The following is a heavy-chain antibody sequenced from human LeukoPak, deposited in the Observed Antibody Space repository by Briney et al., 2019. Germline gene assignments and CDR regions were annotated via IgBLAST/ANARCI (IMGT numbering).Heavy chain of an antibody. Sequence: GGSLRLSCAASGFTFSSYAMSWVRQAPGKGLEWVSAISGSGGSTYYADSVKGRFTISRDNSKNTLYLQMNSLRAEDTAVYYCAKILVRDYRSPHVWFDPWRRGTLVSVSS. D-gene: IGHD4-11*01. J-gene: IGHJ5*02. V-gene: IGHV3-23*01. CDR3: AKILVRDYRSPHVWFDP. CDR2: ISGSGGST. CDR1: GFTFSSYA.